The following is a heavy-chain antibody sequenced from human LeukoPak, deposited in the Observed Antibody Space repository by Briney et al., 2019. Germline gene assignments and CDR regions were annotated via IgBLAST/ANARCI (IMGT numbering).Heavy chain of an antibody. CDR3: ARNRSPGVMGYFDY. Sequence: SETLSLTCTVSGGSISSYYWSWIRQPPGKGLEWIGYIYYSGSTNYNPSLKSRVTISVDTSKNQFSLKLSAVTAADTAVYYCARNRSPGVMGYFDYWGQGTLVTVSS. V-gene: IGHV4-59*01. J-gene: IGHJ4*02. D-gene: IGHD1-14*01. CDR1: GGSISSYY. CDR2: IYYSGST.